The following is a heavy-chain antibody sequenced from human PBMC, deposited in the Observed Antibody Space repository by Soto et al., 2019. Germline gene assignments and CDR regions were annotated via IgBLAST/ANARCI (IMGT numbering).Heavy chain of an antibody. D-gene: IGHD3-3*01. J-gene: IGHJ4*02. CDR1: GFTFSSYA. CDR2: ISGSGGST. CDR3: AKYLVSIFGVAPDY. V-gene: IGHV3-23*01. Sequence: EVQLLESGGGLVQPGGSLRLSCAASGFTFSSYAMSWVRQAPGKGLEWVSAISGSGGSTDYADSVKGRFTISRDNSKNTLYRQLNSLRAEDTALYYCAKYLVSIFGVAPDYWGQGTLVTVSS.